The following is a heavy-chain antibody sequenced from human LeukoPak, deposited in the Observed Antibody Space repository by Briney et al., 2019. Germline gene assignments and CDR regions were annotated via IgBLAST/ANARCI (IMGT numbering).Heavy chain of an antibody. V-gene: IGHV3-23*01. CDR1: GFTFSSYA. Sequence: GGSLRLSCAASGFTFSSYAMSWVRQAPGKGLEWVSAITGSGASTYYADSVKGRFTISRDNSKNTLYLQMNSLRAEDTAVYYCAKDLREYSSSWPDALDIWGQGTMVTVSS. CDR3: AKDLREYSSSWPDALDI. CDR2: ITGSGAST. D-gene: IGHD6-13*01. J-gene: IGHJ3*02.